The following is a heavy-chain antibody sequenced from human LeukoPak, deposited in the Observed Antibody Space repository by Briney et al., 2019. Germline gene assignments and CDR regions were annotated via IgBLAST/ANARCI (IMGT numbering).Heavy chain of an antibody. CDR2: IYYSGST. CDR1: GGSISSYY. D-gene: IGHD5-24*01. J-gene: IGHJ4*02. V-gene: IGHV4-59*01. CDR3: ARGDGFLFDY. Sequence: PSETLSLTCTVSGGSISSYYWSWIRQPPGKGLEWIGYIYYSGSTNYNPSLKSRVTISVDTSKNQFSLKLSSVTAADTAVYYCARGDGFLFDYWGQGTLVTVSS.